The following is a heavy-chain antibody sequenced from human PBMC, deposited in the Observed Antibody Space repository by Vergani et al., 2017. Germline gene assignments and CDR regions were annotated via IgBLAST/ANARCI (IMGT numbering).Heavy chain of an antibody. CDR2: IYHSGST. J-gene: IGHJ3*02. CDR3: ARPLYGFSNAFDI. V-gene: IGHV4-59*01. CDR1: GGSISRYY. D-gene: IGHD2-2*02. Sequence: QVQLQESGPGLVKLSETLSLTCTVSGGSISRYYWSWIRQPPGKGLEWIVYIYHSGSTNYNPSLKSRVTISVATSKNQFSLKLSSVTAADTAVYYCARPLYGFSNAFDIWGQGTMVTVSS.